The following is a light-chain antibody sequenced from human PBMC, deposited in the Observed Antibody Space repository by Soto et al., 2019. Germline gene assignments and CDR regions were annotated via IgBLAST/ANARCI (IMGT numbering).Light chain of an antibody. V-gene: IGKV1-27*01. J-gene: IGKJ4*01. CDR1: QGIRNY. CDR3: QKYNSALLLT. Sequence: DIQMTQSPSSLSASVGDRVTITCRASQGIRNYLAWYQQKPGKVPKLLIYAASTLQSGVPSRFSGSGSGTDFTLTISSLQPEDVATYYCQKYNSALLLTFGGGTKVEIK. CDR2: AAS.